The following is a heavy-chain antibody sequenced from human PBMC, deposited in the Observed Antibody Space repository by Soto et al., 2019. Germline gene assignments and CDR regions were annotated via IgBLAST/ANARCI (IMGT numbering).Heavy chain of an antibody. CDR3: TAVTRVSVAGPDF. D-gene: IGHD6-19*01. J-gene: IGHJ4*02. Sequence: GGSLRLSCAASGFSFSNAWMSWVRQAPGKGLEWVGRIKSKTDGGTIDYAAPVKGRFTMSRDDSKNTLYLQMNSLKTEDTAVYYCTAVTRVSVAGPDFWGQGTLVTVSS. CDR1: GFSFSNAW. CDR2: IKSKTDGGTI. V-gene: IGHV3-15*01.